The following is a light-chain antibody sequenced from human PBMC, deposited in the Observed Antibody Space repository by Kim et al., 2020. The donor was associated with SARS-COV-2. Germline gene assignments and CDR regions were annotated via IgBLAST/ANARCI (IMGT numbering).Light chain of an antibody. CDR2: AAS. CDR1: QDIANS. CDR3: QKYDTAPWT. V-gene: IGKV1-27*01. J-gene: IGKJ1*01. Sequence: ASVGDRVTITCRARQDIANSLAWYQQKPGTVPKLLIYAASTLQSGVPSRFSGSGSGTEFTLTIGSLQTEDVATYYCQKYDTAPWTFGPGTKVEIK.